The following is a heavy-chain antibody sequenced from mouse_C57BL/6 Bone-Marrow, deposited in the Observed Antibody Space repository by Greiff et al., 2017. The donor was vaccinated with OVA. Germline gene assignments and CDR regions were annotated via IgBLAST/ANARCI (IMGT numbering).Heavy chain of an antibody. J-gene: IGHJ1*03. D-gene: IGHD1-1*01. CDR2: IRLKSDNYAT. CDR1: GFTFSNYW. V-gene: IGHV6-3*01. Sequence: EVMLVESGGGLVQPGGSMKLSCVASGFTFSNYWMNWVRQSPEKGLEWVAQIRLKSDNYATHYAESVKGRFTISRDDSKSSVYLQMNNLRAEDTGIYYGTARKKVARGWYFDVWGTGTTVTVSS. CDR3: TARKKVARGWYFDV.